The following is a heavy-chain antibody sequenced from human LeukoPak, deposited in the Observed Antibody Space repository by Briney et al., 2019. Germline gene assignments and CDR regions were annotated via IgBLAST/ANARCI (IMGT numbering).Heavy chain of an antibody. CDR2: VNHSGST. V-gene: IGHV4-34*01. J-gene: IGHJ5*02. CDR1: GGSFSDYY. CDR3: ARSHYYDSSGSHNNWFDP. D-gene: IGHD3-22*01. Sequence: SETLSLTCAVYGGSFSDYYWTWIRQPPGKGLEWIGEVNHSGSTNYSPSLKSRVTISVDTSKNQFSLKLSSVTAADTAVYYCARSHYYDSSGSHNNWFDPWGQGTLVTVSS.